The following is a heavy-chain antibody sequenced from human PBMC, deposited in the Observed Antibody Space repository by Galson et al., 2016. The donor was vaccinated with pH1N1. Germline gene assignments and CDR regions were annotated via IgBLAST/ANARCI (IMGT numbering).Heavy chain of an antibody. CDR2: VYPGDSDT. D-gene: IGHD6-6*01. Sequence: QSGAEVKKPGESLKISCKGSGYIFSTFWIGWVRQMPGKGLEWMGIVYPGDSDTRYNPSFKGQVTISVDKSISTAYLQWSSLKASDSAIYFCARHQSSSADYFFYNMDVWGQGTTVTVSS. CDR1: GYIFSTFW. J-gene: IGHJ6*02. V-gene: IGHV5-51*01. CDR3: ARHQSSSADYFFYNMDV.